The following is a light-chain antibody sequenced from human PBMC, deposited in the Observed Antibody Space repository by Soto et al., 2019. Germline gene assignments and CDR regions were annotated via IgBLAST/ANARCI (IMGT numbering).Light chain of an antibody. J-gene: IGKJ3*01. V-gene: IGKV3-20*01. CDR2: GAS. CDR3: QHYGSSVFT. Sequence: DIVLTQSPGTLSLSPGERAALSCRASQSVSSSYLAWYQQKPGQAPRLLIYGASNRATGIADRFSGSGSGTDFTLTISRLEPEDFAVYYCQHYGSSVFTFGPGTKVDIK. CDR1: QSVSSSY.